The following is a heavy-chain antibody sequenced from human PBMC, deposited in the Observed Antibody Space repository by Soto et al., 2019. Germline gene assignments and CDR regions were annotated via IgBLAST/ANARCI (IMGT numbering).Heavy chain of an antibody. V-gene: IGHV3-74*01. CDR1: GFTFSSYW. CDR3: ARGSSGWYLFDY. Sequence: GGSLRLSCAASGFTFSSYWMHWVRQAPGKGLVWVSRINSDGSSTSYADSVKGRFTISRDNAKDTLYLQMNSLRAEDTAVYYCARGSSGWYLFDYWGQGTLVTVSS. J-gene: IGHJ4*02. CDR2: INSDGSST. D-gene: IGHD6-19*01.